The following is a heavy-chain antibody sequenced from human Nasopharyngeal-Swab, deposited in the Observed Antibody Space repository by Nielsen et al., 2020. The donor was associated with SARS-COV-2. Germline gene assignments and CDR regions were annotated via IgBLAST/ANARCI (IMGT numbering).Heavy chain of an antibody. V-gene: IGHV4-4*02. CDR2: IYHSGST. D-gene: IGHD3-22*01. Sequence: SETLSLTCAVSGGSISSSNWWSWVRQPPGKGLEWIGEIYHSGSTNYNPSLKSRVTISVDKSKNQFSLKLSSVTAADTAVYYCARDQDRYYDSSGYRLYYGMDVWGQGTTVTVSS. CDR3: ARDQDRYYDSSGYRLYYGMDV. J-gene: IGHJ6*02. CDR1: GGSISSSNW.